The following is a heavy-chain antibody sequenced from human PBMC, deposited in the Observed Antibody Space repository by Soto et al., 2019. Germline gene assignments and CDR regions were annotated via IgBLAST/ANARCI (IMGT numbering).Heavy chain of an antibody. CDR3: ARRTSDYGDYDERYFYFDY. D-gene: IGHD4-17*01. V-gene: IGHV1-69*06. J-gene: IGHJ4*02. CDR1: GGTFSSYA. CDR2: IIPIFGTA. Sequence: QVQLVQSGAEVKKPGSSVKVSCKASGGTFSSYAISWVRQAPGQGLEWMGGIIPIFGTANYAQKFQGRVTITADKSTSTAYMELSSLRSEDTAVYYCARRTSDYGDYDERYFYFDYWGQGTLVTVSS.